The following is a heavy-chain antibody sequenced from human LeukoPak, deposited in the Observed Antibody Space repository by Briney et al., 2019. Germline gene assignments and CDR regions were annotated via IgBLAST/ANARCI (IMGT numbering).Heavy chain of an antibody. CDR3: ARVRTAMVTNDAFDI. CDR1: GFTFSSYA. CDR2: IKQDGSEK. Sequence: GRSLRLSCAASGFTFSSYAMHWVRQAPGKGLEWVANIKQDGSEKYYVHSVKGRFTISRDNAKNSLYLQMNSRRAEDTAVYYCARVRTAMVTNDAFDIWGQGTMVTVSS. J-gene: IGHJ3*02. V-gene: IGHV3-7*01. D-gene: IGHD5-18*01.